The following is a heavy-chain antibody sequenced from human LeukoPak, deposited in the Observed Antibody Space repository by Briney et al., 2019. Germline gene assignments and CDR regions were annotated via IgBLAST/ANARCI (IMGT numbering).Heavy chain of an antibody. J-gene: IGHJ4*02. CDR2: IYPGDSDT. CDR1: GYRFTSSW. Sequence: GESLKISCKGSGYRFTSSWIGWVRQMPGKGLECMGIIYPGDSDTRYSPSFQGQVTISADKAISTAYRQWSSLKASDTAMYYCVRPQSGSYDFVYWGQGTLVTVSS. V-gene: IGHV5-51*01. CDR3: VRPQSGSYDFVY. D-gene: IGHD1-26*01.